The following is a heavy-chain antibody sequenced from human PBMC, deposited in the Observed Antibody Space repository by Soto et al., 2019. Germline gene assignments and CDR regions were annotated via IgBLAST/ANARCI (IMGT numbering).Heavy chain of an antibody. CDR3: AARHFWSRPWTDRRLDY. CDR1: GDSIKSSHW. V-gene: IGHV4-4*02. J-gene: IGHJ4*02. CDR2: ISHSGST. D-gene: IGHD3-3*02. Sequence: QVQLQESGPGLVKPSGTLSLTCAVSGDSIKSSHWWNWVRQPPEKGLEWIGQISHSGSTTYNPSLTSRVTISVDKSNNHFSLKLTSVTAADTAVYYCAARHFWSRPWTDRRLDYWGQGTRVTVSS.